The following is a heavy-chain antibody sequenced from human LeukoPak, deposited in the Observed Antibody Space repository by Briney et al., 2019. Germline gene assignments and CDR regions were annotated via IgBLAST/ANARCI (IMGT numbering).Heavy chain of an antibody. CDR3: ARHAATGSTSSLRFDP. V-gene: IGHV4-59*08. D-gene: IGHD3-10*01. Sequence: PSETLSLTCTVSGGPISIYYWTCIRQPPGKGLEWIGYIYYSGSTNYNPSLKSRVTISVDTSKNQFSLKLSSVTAADTAVYYCARHAATGSTSSLRFDPWGQGTLVTVSS. J-gene: IGHJ5*02. CDR1: GGPISIYY. CDR2: IYYSGST.